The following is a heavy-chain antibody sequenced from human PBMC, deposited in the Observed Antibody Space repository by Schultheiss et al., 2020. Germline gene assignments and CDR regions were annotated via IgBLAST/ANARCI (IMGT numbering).Heavy chain of an antibody. CDR1: GFSLSTGGVG. CDR3: ARILEGATTNYYGMDV. CDR2: IYWNDDK. V-gene: IGHV2-5*01. J-gene: IGHJ6*02. Sequence: SGPTLVKPTQTLTLTCTFSGFSLSTGGVGVGWIRQPPGKALEWLAVIYWNDDKRYSPSLKSRLTITKDTSKNQVVLTMTNMDPVDTATYYCARILEGATTNYYGMDVWGQGTTVTVSS. D-gene: IGHD1-26*01.